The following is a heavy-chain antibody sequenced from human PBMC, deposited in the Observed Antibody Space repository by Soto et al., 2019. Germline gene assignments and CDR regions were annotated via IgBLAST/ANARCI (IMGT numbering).Heavy chain of an antibody. CDR2: ISSSGSTI. D-gene: IGHD2-21*01. CDR1: GFSFSSHS. Sequence: EVQLVESGGGLVQPGGSLRLSCAASGFSFSSHSMKWVRQAPGKGLEWVSYISSSGSTIYYADSVKGRFTISRDNAKKSLYLQMNSLRDDDTAVHYCARGRGYCGGTNCYLDYGGQGALVTVSS. CDR3: ARGRGYCGGTNCYLDY. J-gene: IGHJ4*02. V-gene: IGHV3-48*02.